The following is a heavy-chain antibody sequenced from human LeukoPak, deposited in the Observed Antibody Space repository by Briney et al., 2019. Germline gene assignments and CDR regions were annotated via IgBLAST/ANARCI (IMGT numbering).Heavy chain of an antibody. CDR2: IHTSGNTI. V-gene: IGHV3-48*04. D-gene: IGHD1-1*01. Sequence: PGGSLRLSCAASGFTFSSHSMNWVRQAPGRGLEWISYIHTSGNTIYYADSVKGRFTISRDNAKKSLYLQMNSLRAEDTAVYYCADNLSLWGQGTLVTVSS. J-gene: IGHJ4*02. CDR1: GFTFSSHS. CDR3: ADNLSL.